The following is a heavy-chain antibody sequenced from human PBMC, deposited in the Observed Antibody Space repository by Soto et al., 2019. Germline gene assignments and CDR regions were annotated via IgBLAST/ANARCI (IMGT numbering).Heavy chain of an antibody. D-gene: IGHD6-13*01. Sequence: ASVKVSCKASGYTFTSYYMHWVRQAPGQGLEWMGFINPSGGSTTYAQNFQGRVTMTRDTSTGTVYMELSSLRSEDTAVYYCALPPSHGTSWYHLDYWGQGTPVTVSS. CDR3: ALPPSHGTSWYHLDY. CDR2: INPSGGST. J-gene: IGHJ4*02. CDR1: GYTFTSYY. V-gene: IGHV1-46*01.